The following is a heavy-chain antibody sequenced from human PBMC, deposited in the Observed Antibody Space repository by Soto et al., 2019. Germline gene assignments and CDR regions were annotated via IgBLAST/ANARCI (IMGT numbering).Heavy chain of an antibody. V-gene: IGHV1-2*02. J-gene: IGHJ4*02. CDR2: INPNSGGT. D-gene: IGHD3-10*01. Sequence: VSVKVSCKASGYTFTGYYMHWVRQAPGQGLEWMGWINPNSGGTNYAQKFQGGVTMTRDTSISTAYMELSRLRSDDTAVYYCARGQDYGSGSYHWGQGTLVTVSS. CDR1: GYTFTGYY. CDR3: ARGQDYGSGSYH.